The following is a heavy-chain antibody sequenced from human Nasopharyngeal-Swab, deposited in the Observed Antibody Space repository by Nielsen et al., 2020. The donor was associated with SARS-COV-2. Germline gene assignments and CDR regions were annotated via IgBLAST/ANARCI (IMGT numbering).Heavy chain of an antibody. CDR2: INHSGST. CDR1: GGSFSGYY. CDR3: ATRGPYGSGSYPLDY. V-gene: IGHV4-34*01. Sequence: SETLSLTCAVYGGSFSGYYWSWIRQPPGKGLEWIGEINHSGSTNYNPSLKSRVTISVDTSKNQFSLKLSSVTAADTAVYYCATRGPYGSGSYPLDYWGQGTLVTVSS. J-gene: IGHJ4*02. D-gene: IGHD3-10*01.